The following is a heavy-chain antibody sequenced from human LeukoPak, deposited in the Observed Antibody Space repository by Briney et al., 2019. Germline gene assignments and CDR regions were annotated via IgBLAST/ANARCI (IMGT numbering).Heavy chain of an antibody. D-gene: IGHD3-10*01. J-gene: IGHJ4*02. V-gene: IGHV4-34*01. CDR3: ARNAYYGSGSYSH. Sequence: NPSETLSLTCAVYGGSFSGYYWSWIRQPPGEGLEWIGEINHSGSTNYNPSLKSRVTISVDTSKNQFSLKLSSVTAEDTAVYYCARNAYYGSGSYSHWGQGTLVTVSS. CDR1: GGSFSGYY. CDR2: INHSGST.